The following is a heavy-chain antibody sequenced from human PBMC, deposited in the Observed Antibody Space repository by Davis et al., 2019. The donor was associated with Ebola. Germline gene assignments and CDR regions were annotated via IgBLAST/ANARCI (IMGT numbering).Heavy chain of an antibody. V-gene: IGHV4-34*01. Sequence: PSETLSLTCAVYGESFSDYYWSWIRQSPGKGLEWIGEINRSGSTNYKPSLGSRLTISIDTSKSQLSLRLTSVTAADMAVYYCATGGDFWSGNQPLRYWGQGILVTVSS. CDR2: INRSGST. CDR1: GESFSDYY. CDR3: ATGGDFWSGNQPLRY. J-gene: IGHJ4*02. D-gene: IGHD3-3*01.